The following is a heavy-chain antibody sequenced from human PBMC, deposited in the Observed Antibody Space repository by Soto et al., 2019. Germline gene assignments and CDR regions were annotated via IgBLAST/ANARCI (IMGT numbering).Heavy chain of an antibody. Sequence: DVQLVESGGGLVQPGGSLRLSCAASGFTFSGSWMSWVRQAPGKGLEFVANIKEDGSVKNYVDSVKSRFTISRDNAKNSVYLQMNSLRDEDTAVYYCARDPGYSSFDHWGQGTLVTVSS. D-gene: IGHD5-12*01. CDR2: IKEDGSVK. V-gene: IGHV3-7*01. J-gene: IGHJ4*02. CDR1: GFTFSGSW. CDR3: ARDPGYSSFDH.